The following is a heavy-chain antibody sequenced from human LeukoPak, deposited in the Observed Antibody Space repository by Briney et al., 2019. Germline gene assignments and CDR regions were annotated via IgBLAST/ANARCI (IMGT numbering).Heavy chain of an antibody. V-gene: IGHV4-34*01. J-gene: IGHJ4*02. CDR2: INHSGST. CDR1: GGSFSGYY. Sequence: SETLSLTCAVYGGSFSGYYWSWIRQPPGKGLEWIGEINHSGSTNYNPSLKSRVTISVDTSKNQFSLKLSSVTAADTAVYYCARGSLVAATRRPFDYWGQGTLVTVSS. CDR3: ARGSLVAATRRPFDY. D-gene: IGHD2-15*01.